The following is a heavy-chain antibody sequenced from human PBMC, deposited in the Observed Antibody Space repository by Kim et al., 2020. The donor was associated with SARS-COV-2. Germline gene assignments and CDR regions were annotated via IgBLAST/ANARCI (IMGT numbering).Heavy chain of an antibody. V-gene: IGHV1-18*01. J-gene: IGHJ4*02. D-gene: IGHD6-19*01. CDR2: ISAYNGNT. CDR3: ARGGAPYSSGWLNFDY. CDR1: GYTFTSYG. Sequence: ASVKVSCKASGYTFTSYGISWVRQAPGQGLEWMGWISAYNGNTNYAQKLQGRVTMTTDTSTSTAYMELRSLRSDDTAVYYCARGGAPYSSGWLNFDYWGQGTLVTVSS.